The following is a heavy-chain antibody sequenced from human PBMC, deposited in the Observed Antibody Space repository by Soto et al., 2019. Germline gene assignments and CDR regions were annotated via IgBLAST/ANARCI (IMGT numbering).Heavy chain of an antibody. CDR1: GYTFTSYA. V-gene: IGHV1-3*01. J-gene: IGHJ4*02. D-gene: IGHD6-19*01. CDR2: INAGNGNT. Sequence: ASVKVSCKASGYTFTSYAMHWVRQAPGQRLEWMGWINAGNGNTKYSQKFQGRVTITRDTSASTAYMELSSLRSEDTAVYYCAAVAPVNIYYFDYWGQGTLVTVSS. CDR3: AAVAPVNIYYFDY.